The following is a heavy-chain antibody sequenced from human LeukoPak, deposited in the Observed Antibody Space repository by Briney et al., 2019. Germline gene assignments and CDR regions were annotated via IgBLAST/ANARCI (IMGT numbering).Heavy chain of an antibody. CDR3: ARDRGGAYTFDN. CDR1: GFTFSSYS. D-gene: IGHD2-21*01. CDR2: IYYSGST. V-gene: IGHV4-39*07. Sequence: GSLRLSCAASGFTFSSYSMNWVRQPPGKGLEWIGSIYYSGSTYYNPSLKSRVTISVDTSKNQFSLKLSSVTAADTAVYYCARDRGGAYTFDNWGQGALVTVSS. J-gene: IGHJ4*02.